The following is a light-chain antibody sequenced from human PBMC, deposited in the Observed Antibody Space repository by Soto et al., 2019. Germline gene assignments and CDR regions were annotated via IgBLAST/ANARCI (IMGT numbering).Light chain of an antibody. CDR3: SSYTSSSTLV. CDR2: DVT. V-gene: IGLV2-14*01. J-gene: IGLJ2*01. Sequence: QSVLTQPASVSGSPGQSITISCTGTSSDVGGYHYVSWYQQHPGKAPKVMIHDVTDRPSGVSNRFSGSKSGDTASLTISGLQAEDEADYYCSSYTSSSTLVFGGGTKLTVL. CDR1: SSDVGGYHY.